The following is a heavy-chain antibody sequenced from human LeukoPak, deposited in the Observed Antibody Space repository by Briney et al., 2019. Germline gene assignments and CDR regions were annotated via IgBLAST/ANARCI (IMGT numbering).Heavy chain of an antibody. CDR2: INPNSGGT. V-gene: IGHV1-2*02. CDR1: GYTFTGYY. Sequence: ASVKVSCKAPGYTFTGYYMHWVRQAPGQGLEWMGWINPNSGGTKYAQKFQGRVTMTRDMSISTAYMELSRLRSDDTAVYYCARGRSGELTWAFTLDSWGQGTLATVSS. D-gene: IGHD3-10*01. J-gene: IGHJ4*02. CDR3: ARGRSGELTWAFTLDS.